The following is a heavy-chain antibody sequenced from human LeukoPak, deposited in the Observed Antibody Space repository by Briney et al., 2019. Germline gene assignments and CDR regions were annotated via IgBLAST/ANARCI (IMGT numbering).Heavy chain of an antibody. CDR3: ARSDGYGLVGI. J-gene: IGHJ3*02. D-gene: IGHD3-10*01. CDR1: GVSISSGSNY. Sequence: SETLSLTCRVSGVSISSGSNYWGWIRQPPGKTLEWIGSIYSSGSTYYNSSLKSRVIILIDTAKNHFSLNLSSVTAADTAVFYCARSDGYGLVGIWGQGTMVTVSS. CDR2: IYSSGST. V-gene: IGHV4-39*07.